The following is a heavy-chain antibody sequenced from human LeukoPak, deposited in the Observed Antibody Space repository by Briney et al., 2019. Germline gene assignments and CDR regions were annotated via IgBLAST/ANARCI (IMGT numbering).Heavy chain of an antibody. J-gene: IGHJ5*02. CDR3: ARDRFIAVAGTGSDWFDP. CDR2: ISSSSSYI. D-gene: IGHD6-19*01. Sequence: GGSLRLSCAASGFTFSNYSMNWVRQAPGKGLEWVSSISSSSSYIYYADSVKGRFTISRDNAKNSLYLQMNSLRAEDTAVYYCARDRFIAVAGTGSDWFDPWGQGTLVTVSS. CDR1: GFTFSNYS. V-gene: IGHV3-21*01.